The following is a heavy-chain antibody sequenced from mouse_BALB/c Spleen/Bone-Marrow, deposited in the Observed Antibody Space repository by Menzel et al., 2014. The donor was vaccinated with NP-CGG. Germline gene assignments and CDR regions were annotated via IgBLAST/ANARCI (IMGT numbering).Heavy chain of an antibody. CDR3: XXXXXXVFSY. V-gene: IGHV1-14*01. J-gene: IGHJ3*01. CDR2: FNPXNXDT. CDR1: GYTFTSYV. Sequence: QLQESGPELVKPGAXVKMSCKASGYTFTSYVLHWVKQQPGQXLDWIGYFNPXNXDTKYNEKFKGKATLTSDKSSITAYMELSXLTSEDSXXXXXXXXXXXVFSYWGXXTLVTVSA.